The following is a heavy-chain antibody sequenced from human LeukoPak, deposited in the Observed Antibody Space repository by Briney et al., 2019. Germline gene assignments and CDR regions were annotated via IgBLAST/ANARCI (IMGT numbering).Heavy chain of an antibody. CDR3: ARISLTMRDAFDI. V-gene: IGHV4-61*01. CDR2: VYKSGGT. Sequence: SETLSLTCTVSGVSVSSGNYYWSWIRQPPGKGLEWIGYVYKSGGTNYNPSLKGRVTISVDTSKSQFSLKLSSVTTADTAVYYCARISLTMRDAFDIWGQGTTVTVST. CDR1: GVSVSSGNYY. J-gene: IGHJ3*02. D-gene: IGHD4/OR15-4a*01.